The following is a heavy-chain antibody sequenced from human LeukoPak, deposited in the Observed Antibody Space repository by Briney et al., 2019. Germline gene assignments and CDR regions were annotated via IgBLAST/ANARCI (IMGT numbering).Heavy chain of an antibody. D-gene: IGHD3-10*01. Sequence: ASVKVSCKASGYTFTGYYLHWVRQAPGQGLEWMGWINPNGGGREYAQKFQGRVNMTRDTAISTAYMELSSLTFDDTAIYYCARVGYFYGSGSQTGGYLDYWGQGTLVTVSS. CDR2: INPNGGGR. J-gene: IGHJ4*02. CDR1: GYTFTGYY. V-gene: IGHV1-2*02. CDR3: ARVGYFYGSGSQTGGYLDY.